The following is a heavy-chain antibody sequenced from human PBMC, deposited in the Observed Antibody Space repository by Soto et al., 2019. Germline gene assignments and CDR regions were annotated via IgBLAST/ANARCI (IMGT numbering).Heavy chain of an antibody. CDR3: ARVHSSSYHYFGY. D-gene: IGHD6-13*01. CDR1: GFTVSSYY. V-gene: IGHV3-66*01. CDR2: IYSAGSA. J-gene: IGHJ4*02. Sequence: GGSLRLSCAASGFTVSSYYMSWVRQAPGKGLEWVSVIYSAGSADFADSVKGRFTISRDNSKNTLYLQMSSLRAEDTAVYYCARVHSSSYHYFGYWGQGTLVTVSS.